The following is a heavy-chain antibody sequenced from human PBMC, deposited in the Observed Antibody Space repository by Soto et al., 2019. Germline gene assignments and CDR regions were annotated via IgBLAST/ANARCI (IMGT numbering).Heavy chain of an antibody. CDR3: ARGGGYDCADSPDY. Sequence: QVQLQESGPGLVKPSQTLSLTCTVSGGSISSGGYYWSWIRQHPGKGLEWIGYIYYSGSTYYNPSPERRATISVDTSQNQFSLKLASVTAADTAVYCCARGGGYDCADSPDYWGPGTLVTVSS. CDR1: GGSISSGGYY. D-gene: IGHD3-16*01. V-gene: IGHV4-31*03. J-gene: IGHJ4*02. CDR2: IYYSGST.